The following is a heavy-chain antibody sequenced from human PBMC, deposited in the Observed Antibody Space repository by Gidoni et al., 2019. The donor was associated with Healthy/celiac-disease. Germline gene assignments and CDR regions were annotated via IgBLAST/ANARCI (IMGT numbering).Heavy chain of an antibody. D-gene: IGHD5-12*01. CDR2: IIPILGIA. J-gene: IGHJ4*02. V-gene: IGHV1-69*04. CDR3: ARVYRGRRDGYNANRDY. Sequence: QVQLVQSGAEVKKPGSSVKVSCKASGGPFSSYAISWVRQAPGQGLEWMGRIIPILGIANYAQKFQGRVTITADKSTSTAYMELSSLRSEDTAVYYCARVYRGRRDGYNANRDYWGQGTLVTVSS. CDR1: GGPFSSYA.